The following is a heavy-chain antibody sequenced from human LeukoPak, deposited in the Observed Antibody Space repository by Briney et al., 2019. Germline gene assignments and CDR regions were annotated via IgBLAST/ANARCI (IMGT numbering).Heavy chain of an antibody. CDR1: GFTFSIYS. CDR3: ARAGIAAAGAFDY. J-gene: IGHJ4*02. Sequence: GGSLRLSCAASGFTFSIYSMHWVRQSPGKGLEWVSYLSSSSGTIFYADSVKGRFTISRDDARNSLYLQMNSLRAEDTAVYYCARAGIAAAGAFDYWGQGTLVTVSS. V-gene: IGHV3-48*04. D-gene: IGHD6-13*01. CDR2: LSSSSGTI.